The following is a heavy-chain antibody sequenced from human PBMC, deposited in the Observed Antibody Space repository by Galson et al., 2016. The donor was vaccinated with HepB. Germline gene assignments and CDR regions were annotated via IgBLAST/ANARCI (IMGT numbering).Heavy chain of an antibody. V-gene: IGHV3-53*04. CDR2: IYSDGST. J-gene: IGHJ3*01. Sequence: SLRLSCAASGFTVSSDYMSWVRQAPGKGLEWVSVIYSDGSTYYADSVKGRFTISRHSSKNTLSLQMNSLRPEDTALYYCVKGQSFDALDFFDVWGQGTVVTVSS. CDR3: VKGQSFDALDFFDV. CDR1: GFTVSSDY. D-gene: IGHD3-3*01.